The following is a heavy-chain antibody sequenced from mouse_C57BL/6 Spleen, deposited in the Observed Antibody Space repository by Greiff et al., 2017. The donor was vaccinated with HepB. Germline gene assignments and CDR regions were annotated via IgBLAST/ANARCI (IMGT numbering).Heavy chain of an antibody. J-gene: IGHJ2*01. CDR2: INPSSGYT. D-gene: IGHD2-4*01. V-gene: IGHV1-7*01. Sequence: VQLVESGAELAKPGASVKLSCKASGYTFTSYWMHWVKQRPGQGLEWIGYINPSSGYTKYNQKFKDKATLTADKSSSTAYMQLSSLTYEDSAVYYCARRDYDGFNYFDYWGQGTTLTVSS. CDR3: ARRDYDGFNYFDY. CDR1: GYTFTSYW.